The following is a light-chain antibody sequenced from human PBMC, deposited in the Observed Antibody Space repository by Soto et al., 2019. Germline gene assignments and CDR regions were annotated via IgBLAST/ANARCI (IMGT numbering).Light chain of an antibody. CDR3: QQGTSFPLT. V-gene: IGKV1-12*01. CDR1: QHFSNW. Sequence: DIQMTQSPSSVSASVGDTVVISCRASQHFSNWLAWYQQKPGEAPKLLIYTTSTLQSGVPSRFSGRGSGTHFALTISSLQPEDFATYYCQQGTSFPLTFGGGTKVEVK. J-gene: IGKJ4*01. CDR2: TTS.